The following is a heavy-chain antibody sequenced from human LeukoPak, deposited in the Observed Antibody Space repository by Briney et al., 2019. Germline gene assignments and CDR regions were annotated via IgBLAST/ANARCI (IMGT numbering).Heavy chain of an antibody. CDR3: AKDPNYYDSSGYYA. Sequence: PGRSLRLSCAASEFTFSKYGMHWVRQAPGKGLEWVSAISGSGGSTYYADSVKGRFTISRDNSKNTLYLQMNSLRAEDTAVYYCAKDPNYYDSSGYYAWGQGTLVTVSS. J-gene: IGHJ4*02. CDR1: EFTFSKYG. CDR2: ISGSGGST. V-gene: IGHV3-23*01. D-gene: IGHD3-22*01.